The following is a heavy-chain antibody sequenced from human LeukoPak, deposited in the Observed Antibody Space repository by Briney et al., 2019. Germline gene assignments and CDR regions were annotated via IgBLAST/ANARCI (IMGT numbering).Heavy chain of an antibody. CDR1: GFTSSSYW. Sequence: GGSLRLSCAASGFTSSSYWMSWVRQAPGKGLEWVANIKQDGSEKYYVDSVKGRFTISRDNAKNSLYLQMNSLRAEDTAVYYCARGGGLRRWFDPWGQGTLVTVSS. CDR2: IKQDGSEK. V-gene: IGHV3-7*01. J-gene: IGHJ5*02. CDR3: ARGGGLRRWFDP. D-gene: IGHD5-18*01.